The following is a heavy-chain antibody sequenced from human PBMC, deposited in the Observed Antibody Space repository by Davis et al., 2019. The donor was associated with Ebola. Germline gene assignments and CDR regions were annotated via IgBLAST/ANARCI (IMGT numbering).Heavy chain of an antibody. D-gene: IGHD2-15*01. V-gene: IGHV1-18*01. J-gene: IGHJ6*02. CDR3: AREAIVVVAAATWMYYYYGMDV. CDR1: GYTFTSYA. CDR2: INPHNGNT. Sequence: AASVKVSCKASGYTFTSYAMNWVRQAPGQGLEWMGWINPHNGNTNYAQNVQGRVTMTTDTSTSTAYMEVGILRSEDTAVYYCAREAIVVVAAATWMYYYYGMDVWGQGTTVTVSS.